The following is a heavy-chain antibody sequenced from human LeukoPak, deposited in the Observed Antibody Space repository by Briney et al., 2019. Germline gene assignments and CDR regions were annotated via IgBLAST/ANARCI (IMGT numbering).Heavy chain of an antibody. CDR3: VRSYGLEGDY. Sequence: ASVKVSCKASGYSFTGYGVAWVRQAPGQGLEWMGWIAAYNGLTNYAENLQGRLTLSTDTSTSSAFMELRNRTSDDTAVYFCVRSYGLEGDYWGRGTLVTVSS. J-gene: IGHJ4*02. CDR2: IAAYNGLT. CDR1: GYSFTGYG. V-gene: IGHV1-18*01. D-gene: IGHD3-16*02.